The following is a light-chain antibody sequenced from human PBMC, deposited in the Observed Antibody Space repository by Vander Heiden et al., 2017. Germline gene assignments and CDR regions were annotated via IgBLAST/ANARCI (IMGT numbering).Light chain of an antibody. CDR3: QQRSNWPPGT. CDR1: QRVSSY. Sequence: EVVLPQSPATLSLSQWDRATLSCSDSQRVSSYLAWYQQKPGQAPRLLIYDASNRATGIPARFSASGSGTYFTPTTSSRVPEDFAGYYWQQRSNWPPGTFGQGTKVEIK. V-gene: IGKV3-11*01. J-gene: IGKJ1*01. CDR2: DAS.